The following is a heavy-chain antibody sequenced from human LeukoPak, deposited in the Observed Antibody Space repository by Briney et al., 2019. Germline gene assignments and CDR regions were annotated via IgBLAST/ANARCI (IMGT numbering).Heavy chain of an antibody. CDR1: GFTFDDYA. V-gene: IGHV3-9*03. D-gene: IGHD2-21*01. J-gene: IGHJ4*02. CDR3: ARGLVGAAVEGLCDY. CDR2: ISWNSGNI. Sequence: GRSLRLSCAASGFTFDDYAMHWVRQAPGKGLEWVSGISWNSGNIGYADSVKGRSTISRDNAKNSLYLQMNSLRAEDMALYYCARGLVGAAVEGLCDYWGQGTLVTVSS.